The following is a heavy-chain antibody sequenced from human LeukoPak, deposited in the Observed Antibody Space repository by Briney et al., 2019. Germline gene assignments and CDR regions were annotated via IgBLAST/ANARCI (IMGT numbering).Heavy chain of an antibody. V-gene: IGHV3-23*01. Sequence: GGSLRLSCAASGFTFSSYAMNWVRQPPGKGLEWVSGISGSGISTYYADSVKGRFTISRDNYKNTLYLQMNSLRAEDTAVYYCAKDGTMVLDYWGQGTLVTVSS. CDR1: GFTFSSYA. CDR3: AKDGTMVLDY. CDR2: ISGSGIST. J-gene: IGHJ4*02. D-gene: IGHD3-10*01.